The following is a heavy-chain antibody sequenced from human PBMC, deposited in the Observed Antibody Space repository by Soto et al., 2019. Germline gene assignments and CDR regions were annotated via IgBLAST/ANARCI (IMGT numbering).Heavy chain of an antibody. D-gene: IGHD6-19*01. CDR2: IYWDDDK. CDR3: AHRVPGSSTGWDTGIFDY. Sequence: SGPTLVNPTQTLTLTCTFSGFSLSTSGVGAGWIRQPPGKALEWLAFIYWDDDKRYSPSLKSRLTISKDTSRNQVVLTMTDMDPVDTATYYCAHRVPGSSTGWDTGIFDYLGQGALGTVSS. CDR1: GFSLSTSGVG. V-gene: IGHV2-5*02. J-gene: IGHJ4*02.